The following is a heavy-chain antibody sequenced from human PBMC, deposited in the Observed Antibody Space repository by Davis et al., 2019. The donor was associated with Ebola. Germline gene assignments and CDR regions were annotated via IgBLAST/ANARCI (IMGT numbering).Heavy chain of an antibody. Sequence: AASVKVSCKASGYSFTDDGISWVRRAPGQGLEWMGWISTYNGNTNYAQKVQGRITMTTDTSTSTAYMELRSLRSDDTAVYYCARDQGTIFGVVITRSDYWGQGTLVTVSS. CDR1: GYSFTDDG. D-gene: IGHD3-3*01. CDR3: ARDQGTIFGVVITRSDY. J-gene: IGHJ4*02. V-gene: IGHV1-18*01. CDR2: ISTYNGNT.